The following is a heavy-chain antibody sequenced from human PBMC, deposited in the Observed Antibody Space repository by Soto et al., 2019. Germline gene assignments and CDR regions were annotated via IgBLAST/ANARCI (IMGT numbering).Heavy chain of an antibody. CDR2: ISGSGATI. CDR3: AKDLGTMIVVKQFDY. Sequence: QVQLVESGGGLVKPGGSLRLSCAASGFAFNNAWMTWVRQAPGKGLEWLSYISGSGATIYYADSVKGRFTISRDNAKNSLYLQINSLRAEDTAVYYCAKDLGTMIVVKQFDYWGQGTLVTVSS. J-gene: IGHJ4*02. V-gene: IGHV3-11*04. D-gene: IGHD3-22*01. CDR1: GFAFNNAW.